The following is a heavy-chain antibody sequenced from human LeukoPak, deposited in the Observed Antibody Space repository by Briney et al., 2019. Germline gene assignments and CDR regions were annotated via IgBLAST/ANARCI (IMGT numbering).Heavy chain of an antibody. CDR3: ARLHCSGGSCDWFDP. J-gene: IGHJ5*02. D-gene: IGHD2-15*01. Sequence: PSGTLSLTCTVSGGSVSSGSYYWSWIRQPPGKGLEWIGYIYYSGSTNYNPSLKSRVTISVDTSKNQFSLKLSSVTAADTAVYYCARLHCSGGSCDWFDPWGQGTLVTVSS. CDR1: GGSVSSGSYY. CDR2: IYYSGST. V-gene: IGHV4-61*01.